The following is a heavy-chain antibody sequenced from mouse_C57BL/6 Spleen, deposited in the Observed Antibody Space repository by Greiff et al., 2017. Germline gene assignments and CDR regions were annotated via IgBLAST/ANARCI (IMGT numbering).Heavy chain of an antibody. CDR3: TTNYGSSYWFAY. J-gene: IGHJ3*01. V-gene: IGHV14-1*01. Sequence: VQLKQSGAELVRPGASVKLSCTASGFNIKDYYMHWVKQRPEQGLEWIGRIDPEDGDTEYAPKFQGKATMTADTSSNTAYLQLSSLTSEDTAVYYCTTNYGSSYWFAYWGQGTLVTVSA. CDR2: IDPEDGDT. D-gene: IGHD1-1*01. CDR1: GFNIKDYY.